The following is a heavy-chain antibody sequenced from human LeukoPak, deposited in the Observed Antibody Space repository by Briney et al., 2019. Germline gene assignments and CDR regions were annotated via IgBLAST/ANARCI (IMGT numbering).Heavy chain of an antibody. V-gene: IGHV1-46*01. J-gene: IGHJ5*02. D-gene: IGHD1-26*01. CDR3: ATASGSYYNWFDP. CDR1: GYXFTSYY. Sequence: ASVKVSCKASGYXFTSYYMHWVRQAPGQGLEWMGIINPSGGSTSYAQKFQGRVTMTRDTSTSTVYMELSSLRSEDTAMYYCATASGSYYNWFDPWGQGTLVTVSS. CDR2: INPSGGST.